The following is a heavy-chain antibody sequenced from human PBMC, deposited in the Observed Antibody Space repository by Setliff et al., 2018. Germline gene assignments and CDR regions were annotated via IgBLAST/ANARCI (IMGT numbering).Heavy chain of an antibody. CDR2: IYTTWST. D-gene: IGHD3-3*01. CDR3: ARMSGFLYMDV. CDR1: GVSISSGSYYY. J-gene: IGHJ6*03. V-gene: IGHV4-61*02. Sequence: SETLSLTCTVSGVSISSGSYYYWSWIRQPAGKGLEWIGRIYTTWSTNYNPSLKSRVTISLDTSKSQFFLKLNSVTAADTAVYYCARMSGFLYMDVWGKGTPVTVSS.